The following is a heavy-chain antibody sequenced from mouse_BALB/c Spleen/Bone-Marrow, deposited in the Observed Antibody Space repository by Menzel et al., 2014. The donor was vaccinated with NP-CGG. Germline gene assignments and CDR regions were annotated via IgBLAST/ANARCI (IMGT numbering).Heavy chain of an antibody. J-gene: IGHJ2*01. CDR3: AREGWLLRFDY. Sequence: VQLQQSGPELVKPGTSVKMSCKASGYIFTSYVMDWVKQKPGQGLEWIGYINPYNDVTNYNEKFKGEATLTSDKSSSTAYMEVSSLTSEDSAVYYCAREGWLLRFDYWGQGTTLTVSS. CDR1: GYIFTSYV. V-gene: IGHV1-14*01. D-gene: IGHD2-3*01. CDR2: INPYNDVT.